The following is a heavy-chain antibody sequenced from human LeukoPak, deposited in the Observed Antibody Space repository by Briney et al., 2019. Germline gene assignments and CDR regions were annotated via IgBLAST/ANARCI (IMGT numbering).Heavy chain of an antibody. J-gene: IGHJ5*02. CDR1: GFTFSDYY. CDR2: ISSSGSTI. CDR3: ARARYFDDPSGGARFDP. Sequence: GGSLRLSCAASGFTFSDYYMSWIRQAPGKGLEWASYISSSGSTIYYADSVKGRFTISRDNAKNSLYLQMNSLRAEDTAVYYCARARYFDDPSGGARFDPWGQGTLVTVSS. V-gene: IGHV3-11*01. D-gene: IGHD3-9*01.